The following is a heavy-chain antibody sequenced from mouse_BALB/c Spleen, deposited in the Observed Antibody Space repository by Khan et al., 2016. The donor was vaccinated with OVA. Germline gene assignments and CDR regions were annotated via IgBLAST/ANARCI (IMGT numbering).Heavy chain of an antibody. Sequence: VQLQESGAELARPGASVRMSCKASGYTFISNSMHWVKQRPGQGLEWIGYINPRSGYTNYNQNFKDKATLTADKSSSTAYMQLSSLTSEDSAVYYCARRTTGYAIDYWGQGTSVTVSS. CDR3: ARRTTGYAIDY. CDR1: GYTFISNS. V-gene: IGHV1-4*01. D-gene: IGHD2-14*01. J-gene: IGHJ4*01. CDR2: INPRSGYT.